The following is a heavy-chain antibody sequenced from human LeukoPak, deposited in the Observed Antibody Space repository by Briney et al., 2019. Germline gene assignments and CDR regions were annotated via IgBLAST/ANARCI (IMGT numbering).Heavy chain of an antibody. CDR3: TTADYDFWSGYYYFNN. CDR2: IKSKTDGGTT. Sequence: GGSLRLSCAASGFTFSNAWMSWVCQAPGKGLEWVGRIKSKTDGGTTDYAAPVKGRFTISRDDSKNTLYLQMNSLKTEDTAVYYCTTADYDFWSGYYYFNNWGQGTLVTVSS. D-gene: IGHD3-3*01. CDR1: GFTFSNAW. J-gene: IGHJ4*02. V-gene: IGHV3-15*01.